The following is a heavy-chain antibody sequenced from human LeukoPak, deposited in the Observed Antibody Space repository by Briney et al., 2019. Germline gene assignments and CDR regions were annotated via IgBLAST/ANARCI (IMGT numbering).Heavy chain of an antibody. CDR2: IGTAGDT. CDR3: ARARGTSAFDI. J-gene: IGHJ3*02. CDR1: GFTFSSYD. V-gene: IGHV3-13*01. Sequence: GGSLRLSCAASGFTFSSYDMHWVRQATGKGLEWVSAIGTAGDTYYPGSVKGRFTISRENAKNSLYPQMNSLRAGDTAVYYCARARGTSAFDIWGQGTMVTVSS. D-gene: IGHD1-1*01.